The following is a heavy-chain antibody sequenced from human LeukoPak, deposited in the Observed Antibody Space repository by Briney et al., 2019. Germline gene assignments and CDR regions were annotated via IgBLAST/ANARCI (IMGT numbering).Heavy chain of an antibody. V-gene: IGHV1-18*01. Sequence: GASVKVSCKASGYTFTSYGIIWVRQAPGQGLGWMGWISAYNGNTNYAQKLQGRVTMTTDTSTTTAYMELRSLRSDDTALYYCARWLRGYNDWFDPWGQGTLVTVSS. CDR3: ARWLRGYNDWFDP. D-gene: IGHD3-22*01. J-gene: IGHJ5*02. CDR1: GYTFTSYG. CDR2: ISAYNGNT.